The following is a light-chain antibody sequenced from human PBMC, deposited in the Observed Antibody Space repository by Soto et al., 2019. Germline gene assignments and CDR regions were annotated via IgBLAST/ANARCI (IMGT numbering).Light chain of an antibody. CDR3: QQRSNWPPQT. Sequence: EIVLTQSPATLSLSPGERATLSCRASQSVSSYLAWYQQKPGQAPRLLIYDASNRATGIPARFSRSGSGTDFTLTNSSLEPEDFAGYYCQQRSNWPPQTFGGGTKVEIK. V-gene: IGKV3-11*01. CDR2: DAS. CDR1: QSVSSY. J-gene: IGKJ4*01.